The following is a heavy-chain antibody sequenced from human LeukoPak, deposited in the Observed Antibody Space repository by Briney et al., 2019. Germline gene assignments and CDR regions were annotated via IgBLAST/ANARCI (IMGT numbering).Heavy chain of an antibody. D-gene: IGHD2/OR15-2a*01. CDR3: ARDWFHAIDY. V-gene: IGHV3-74*01. J-gene: IGHJ4*02. CDR1: GFTFSDTW. CDR2: IRSDGSDA. Sequence: GGSLRLSCAASGFTFSDTWMHWVRHVPGKGLVWVSRIRSDGSDARYAESVKGRFTISRDNAKNTLCLQMNSLRDEDTAVYYCARDWFHAIDYWGQGTLVTVSS.